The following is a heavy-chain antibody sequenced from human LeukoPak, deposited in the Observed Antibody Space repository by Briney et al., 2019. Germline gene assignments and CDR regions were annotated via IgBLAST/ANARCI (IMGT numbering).Heavy chain of an antibody. D-gene: IGHD6-19*01. CDR2: TKQDGSDR. CDR3: VRNLAVAGTCFDS. CDR1: GFTFRNYW. V-gene: IGHV3-7*03. Sequence: GGSLRLSCAASGFTFRNYWMSWVRQAPGTGLEWVANTKQDGSDRNYVTSVRGRFTISRDNAESSLYLQMNSLRAEDTAVYYCVRNLAVAGTCFDSWGQGTLVTVS. J-gene: IGHJ4*02.